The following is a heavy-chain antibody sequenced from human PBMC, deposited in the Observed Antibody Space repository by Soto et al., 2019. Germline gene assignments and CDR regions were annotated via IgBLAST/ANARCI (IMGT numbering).Heavy chain of an antibody. CDR3: ARGTPITYWYFDL. Sequence: QVPLVQSGAEVRKPGASVKVSCKASGYTFTGYYMHWVRQAPGQGLEWMGWINPNSGGTNYAQKFQGWVTMTRDTSISTAYMELSRLRSDDTAVYYCARGTPITYWYFDLWGRGTLVTVSS. CDR1: GYTFTGYY. D-gene: IGHD5-12*01. CDR2: INPNSGGT. V-gene: IGHV1-2*04. J-gene: IGHJ2*01.